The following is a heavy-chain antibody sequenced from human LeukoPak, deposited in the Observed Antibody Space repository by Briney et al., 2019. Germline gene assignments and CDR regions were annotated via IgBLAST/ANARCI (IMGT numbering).Heavy chain of an antibody. V-gene: IGHV3-9*01. CDR3: AKDRLANYYYYYMDV. Sequence: GRSLRLSCAASGFTLDDYALHWVRQAPGKGLEGVSGISWNSGSIGYADSVKGRFTISRDNAKNSLYLQMNSLRAEDTALYYCAKDRLANYYYYYMDVWGKGTTVTISS. D-gene: IGHD6-19*01. J-gene: IGHJ6*03. CDR2: ISWNSGSI. CDR1: GFTLDDYA.